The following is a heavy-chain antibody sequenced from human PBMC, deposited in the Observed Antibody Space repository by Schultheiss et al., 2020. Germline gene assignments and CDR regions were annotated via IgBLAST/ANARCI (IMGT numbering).Heavy chain of an antibody. D-gene: IGHD5-12*01. CDR2: IYTSGST. J-gene: IGHJ6*02. Sequence: SETLSLTCTVSRDSISSDSFHWNWIRQPAGKGLEWIGRIYTSGSTNYNPSLKSRVTMSVDTSKNQFSLKLSSVTAADTAVYYCAREGNVDIVATAAYYYGMDVWGQGTTVTVSS. CDR1: RDSISSDSFH. CDR3: AREGNVDIVATAAYYYGMDV. V-gene: IGHV4-61*02.